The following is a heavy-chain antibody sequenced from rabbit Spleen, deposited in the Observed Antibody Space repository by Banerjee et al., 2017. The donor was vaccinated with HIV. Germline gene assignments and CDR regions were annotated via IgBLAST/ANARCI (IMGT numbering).Heavy chain of an antibody. CDR1: GFSFSIYDY. CDR2: IYAASSGG. CDR3: ARDTGTSFSSYGMDL. V-gene: IGHV1S45*01. Sequence: QQRLVESGGGLVQPEGSLTLTCTASGFSFSIYDYMCWVRQAPGKGLEWIACIYAASSGGYYASWAKGRFTISKTSSTTVTLQMTSLTVADTATYFCARDTGTSFSSYGMDLWGQGTLVTVS. D-gene: IGHD7-1*01. J-gene: IGHJ6*01.